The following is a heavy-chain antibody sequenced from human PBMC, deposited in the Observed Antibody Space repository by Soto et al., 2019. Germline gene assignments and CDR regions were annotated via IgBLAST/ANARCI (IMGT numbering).Heavy chain of an antibody. CDR3: AKDKGSSGSYCAY. Sequence: QVQLVESGGGVVQPGRSLRLSCAASGFTFSSYGMHWVRQAPGKGLEWVAVVSYDGSNKYYADSVKGRFTISRDNSKNTLYLQMNSLRAEDTVVYYCAKDKGSSGSYCAYWGQGTLVTVSS. D-gene: IGHD1-26*01. CDR2: VSYDGSNK. V-gene: IGHV3-30*18. CDR1: GFTFSSYG. J-gene: IGHJ4*02.